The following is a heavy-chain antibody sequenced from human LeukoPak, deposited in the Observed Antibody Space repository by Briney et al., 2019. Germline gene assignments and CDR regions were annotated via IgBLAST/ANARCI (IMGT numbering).Heavy chain of an antibody. CDR1: GFTFSSYS. V-gene: IGHV3-23*01. CDR2: ISGSGGST. Sequence: GGSLRLACAAAGFTFSSYSMGWVRQAPGRGLEWVSSISGSGGSTYYVDSVTGRFTISRANSKTTLYLQMNSLSAEDKAVYYCAKASRASNYYYYMDVWGKGTPVTVSS. J-gene: IGHJ6*03. CDR3: AKASRASNYYYYMDV.